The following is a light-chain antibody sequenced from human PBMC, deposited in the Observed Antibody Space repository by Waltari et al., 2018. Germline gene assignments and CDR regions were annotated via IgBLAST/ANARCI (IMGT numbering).Light chain of an antibody. Sequence: EIVLTQSPGTLSLSPGERATLSCRASQNIGRYLVWYQQKPGQAPRLLIYEASRRATGIPGRFSGSGAGTDSSLSISRLEPEDFAVYYCQNHERLPATFGQGTKVEIK. CDR1: QNIGRY. V-gene: IGKV3-20*01. J-gene: IGKJ1*01. CDR2: EAS. CDR3: QNHERLPAT.